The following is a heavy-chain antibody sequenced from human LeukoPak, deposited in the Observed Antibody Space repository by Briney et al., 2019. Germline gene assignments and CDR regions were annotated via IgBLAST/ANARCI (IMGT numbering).Heavy chain of an antibody. D-gene: IGHD2-15*01. Sequence: ASVKVSCKASGYTFTGYYMHWVRQAPGQGLEWMGWINPNSGGTNYAQKFQGRVTMTRDTSISTAYMELSRLRSDDTAVYYCARGLPYCSGGSCYPYNWFDPWGQGTLVTVSS. CDR1: GYTFTGYY. CDR3: ARGLPYCSGGSCYPYNWFDP. V-gene: IGHV1-2*02. CDR2: INPNSGGT. J-gene: IGHJ5*02.